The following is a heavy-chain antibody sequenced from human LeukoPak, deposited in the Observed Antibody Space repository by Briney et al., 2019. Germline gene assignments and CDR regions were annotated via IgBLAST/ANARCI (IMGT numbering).Heavy chain of an antibody. CDR3: SGSRSSYYYYGMDV. J-gene: IGHJ6*02. V-gene: IGHV3-21*01. Sequence: KPGGSLRLSCAASGFTFSSYSMNWVRQAPGKGLEWVSSISSSSSYIYYADSVKGRFTISRDNAKNSLYLQMNSLRAEDTAVYYCSGSRSSYYYYGMDVWGQGITVTVSS. CDR1: GFTFSSYS. D-gene: IGHD1-26*01. CDR2: ISSSSSYI.